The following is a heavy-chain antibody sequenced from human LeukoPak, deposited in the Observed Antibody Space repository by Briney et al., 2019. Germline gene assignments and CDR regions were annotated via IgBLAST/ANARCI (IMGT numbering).Heavy chain of an antibody. D-gene: IGHD4/OR15-4a*01. CDR1: GFTVSSNY. V-gene: IGHV3-53*01. J-gene: IGHJ3*02. CDR3: ARDVSYGGLDI. CDR2: IYSGGDT. Sequence: GGSLRLSCAASGFTVSSNYMSWVRQAPGKGLEWVSVIYSGGDTYYADSVKGRFTISRDNSKNTLYLQVNSLRAEDMAVYYCARDVSYGGLDIWGQGTTVTVSS.